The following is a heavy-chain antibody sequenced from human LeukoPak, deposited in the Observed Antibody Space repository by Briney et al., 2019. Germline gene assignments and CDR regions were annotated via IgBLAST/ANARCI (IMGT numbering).Heavy chain of an antibody. V-gene: IGHV3-23*01. D-gene: IGHD3-10*01. CDR1: GFTFSSYA. Sequence: PGGSLRLSCAASGFTFSSYAMSWVRQAPGKGLEWVSGITGSGGSTYYADPVKGRFTISRDNSKNTLSLQMNSLRAEDTTVYYCAKSRSSGSYCIGYWGQGTLVTVSS. CDR3: AKSRSSGSYCIGY. CDR2: ITGSGGST. J-gene: IGHJ4*02.